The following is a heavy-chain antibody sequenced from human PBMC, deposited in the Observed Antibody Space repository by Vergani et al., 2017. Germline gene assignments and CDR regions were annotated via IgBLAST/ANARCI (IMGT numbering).Heavy chain of an antibody. V-gene: IGHV4-61*02. CDR2: IYTSGST. J-gene: IGHJ6*02. Sequence: QVQLQESGPGLVKPSQTLSLTCTVSGGSISSGSYYWSWIRQPAGKGLEWIGRIYTSGSTNYNPSLKSRITISIESSKDQFSLKLSSVTPADTAVYYCARVYYDSSGRTHGMDVWGQGP. CDR3: ARVYYDSSGRTHGMDV. D-gene: IGHD3-22*01. CDR1: GGSISSGSYY.